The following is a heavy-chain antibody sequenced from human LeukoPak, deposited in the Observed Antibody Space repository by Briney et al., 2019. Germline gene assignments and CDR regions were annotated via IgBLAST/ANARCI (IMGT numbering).Heavy chain of an antibody. V-gene: IGHV4-59*12. CDR2: ISYAGST. CDR1: GGSINSYF. Sequence: SETLSLTCTVSGGSINSYFWSWIRQPPGKGLEWIAYISYAGSTQYDPSLKSRVDISLDTSRNQLSLRLTSVTAADTAVYYCARGQGQLWFGELVWYFDLWGRGTLVTVSS. J-gene: IGHJ2*01. CDR3: ARGQGQLWFGELVWYFDL. D-gene: IGHD3-10*01.